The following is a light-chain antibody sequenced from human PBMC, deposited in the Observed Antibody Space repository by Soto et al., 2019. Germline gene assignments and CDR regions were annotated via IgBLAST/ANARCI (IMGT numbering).Light chain of an antibody. Sequence: QSALTQPPSASGSPGQSVTISCTGTSSDVGGYNFVSWYQQHPGKAPKLMIYEVSKRPSGIPDRFSGSKSGNTAFLTVSGLQAEDEADYYCSSYAGNRHFYVFGTGTKLTVL. V-gene: IGLV2-8*01. J-gene: IGLJ1*01. CDR1: SSDVGGYNF. CDR2: EVS. CDR3: SSYAGNRHFYV.